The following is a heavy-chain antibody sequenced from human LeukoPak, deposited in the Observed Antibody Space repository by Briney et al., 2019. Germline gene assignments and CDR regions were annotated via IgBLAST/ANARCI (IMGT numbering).Heavy chain of an antibody. CDR3: ARLGSSWQLDY. CDR2: ISSSSSYI. CDR1: GFTFSSYS. Sequence: GGSLRLSCAASGFTFSSYSMNWVRQAPGNGLEWVSSISSSSSYIYYADSVKGRFTISRDNAKNSLYLQMNSLRAEDTAVYYCARLGSSWQLDYWGQGTLVTVSS. V-gene: IGHV3-21*01. D-gene: IGHD6-13*01. J-gene: IGHJ4*02.